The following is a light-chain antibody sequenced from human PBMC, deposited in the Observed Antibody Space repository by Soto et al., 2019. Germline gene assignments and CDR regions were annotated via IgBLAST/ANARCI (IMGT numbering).Light chain of an antibody. J-gene: IGLJ1*01. CDR3: SSYSISTAYL. Sequence: QTALTQPAAVSGSPGQSITISCTGSSSDVGGYDYVSWYQLHPGKAPKLTVFEVNNRPSGVSYSFSGSKSGNTASLTISGLQAEDEADYFCSSYSISTAYLFGNGTKVIV. CDR2: EVN. CDR1: SSDVGGYDY. V-gene: IGLV2-14*01.